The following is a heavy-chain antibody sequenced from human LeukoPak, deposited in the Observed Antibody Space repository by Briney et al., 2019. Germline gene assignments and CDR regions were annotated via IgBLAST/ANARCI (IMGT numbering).Heavy chain of an antibody. CDR1: GGTFSSYA. Sequence: GASVKVSCKASGGTFSSYAISWVRQAPGQGLEWMGGIIPIFGTANYAQKFQGRVTITTDESTSTAYMELSSLRSEDTAVYYCAKVGSGNDYYWGQGTLVTVSS. J-gene: IGHJ4*02. V-gene: IGHV1-69*05. CDR3: AKVGSGNDYY. D-gene: IGHD5-12*01. CDR2: IIPIFGTA.